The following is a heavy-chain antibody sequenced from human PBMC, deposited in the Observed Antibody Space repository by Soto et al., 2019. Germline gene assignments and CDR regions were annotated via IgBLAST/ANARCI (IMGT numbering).Heavy chain of an antibody. D-gene: IGHD3-16*01. CDR3: VSWVSAHFDY. V-gene: IGHV3-23*05. J-gene: IGHJ4*02. CDR1: GLTFNSHT. Sequence: QSGGSLRLSCTASGLTFNSHTMSWVRQAPGTGLEWVSTINPSGSNTHYADSVKGRFTISRDNSRNTLDLQMSSLRAADTALYYCVSWVSAHFDYWGQGTPVTVSS. CDR2: INPSGSNT.